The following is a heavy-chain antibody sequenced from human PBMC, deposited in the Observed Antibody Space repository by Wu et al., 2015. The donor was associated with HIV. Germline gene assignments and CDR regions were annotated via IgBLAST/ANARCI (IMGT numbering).Heavy chain of an antibody. Sequence: QVQLVQSGAEVKKPGASVKVSCKASGYTFTSYYIHWVRQAPGQGLEWMGIINPSDGSTSYAQRSQGRVTMTRDTSTSTVYMELSSLGSKDTAVYYCARKFRFISNYDSSGRHDAFDIWGQRGQMVTVSS. CDR2: INPSDGST. J-gene: IGHJ3*02. CDR3: ARKFRFISNYDSSGRHDAFDI. V-gene: IGHV1-46*01. CDR1: GYTFTSYY. D-gene: IGHD3-22*01.